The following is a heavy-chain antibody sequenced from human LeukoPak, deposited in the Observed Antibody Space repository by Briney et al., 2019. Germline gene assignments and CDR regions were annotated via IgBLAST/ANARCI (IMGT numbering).Heavy chain of an antibody. CDR1: GLTFSSYA. Sequence: GGSLRLSCAASGLTFSSYAMHWVRQAPGKGLEWVAVISYDGSNKYYADSMKGRFTISRDNSKNTLYLQMNSLRAEDTAVYYCASATIFGVVIYYWGQGTLVTVSS. V-gene: IGHV3-30*04. J-gene: IGHJ4*02. CDR3: ASATIFGVVIYY. D-gene: IGHD3-3*01. CDR2: ISYDGSNK.